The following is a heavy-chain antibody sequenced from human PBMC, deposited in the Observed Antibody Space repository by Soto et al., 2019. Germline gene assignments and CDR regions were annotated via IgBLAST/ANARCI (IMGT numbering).Heavy chain of an antibody. CDR2: ISYDGSNK. Sequence: GGSLRLSCAASGFTFSSYGMHWVRQAPGKGLEWVAVISYDGSNKYYADSVKGRFTISRDNSKNTLYLQMNSLRAEDTAVYYCAKAGGYFDWLLHYGNYFDYWGQGTLVTVSS. D-gene: IGHD3-9*01. CDR3: AKAGGYFDWLLHYGNYFDY. J-gene: IGHJ4*02. CDR1: GFTFSSYG. V-gene: IGHV3-30*18.